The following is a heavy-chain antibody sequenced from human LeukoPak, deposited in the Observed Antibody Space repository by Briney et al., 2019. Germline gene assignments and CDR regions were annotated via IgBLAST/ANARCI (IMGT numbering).Heavy chain of an antibody. CDR2: MSYTGTT. D-gene: IGHD5-18*01. Sequence: SETLSLTCTVSGGSISSSSYYWGLIRQPPGKGLEWIASMSYTGTTYHNPSLKSRVTISVHTSENQFSLNLSSVTAADTAVYFCARSGYSFLVDSWGQGTLVTVSS. J-gene: IGHJ4*02. CDR1: GGSISSSSYY. V-gene: IGHV4-39*01. CDR3: ARSGYSFLVDS.